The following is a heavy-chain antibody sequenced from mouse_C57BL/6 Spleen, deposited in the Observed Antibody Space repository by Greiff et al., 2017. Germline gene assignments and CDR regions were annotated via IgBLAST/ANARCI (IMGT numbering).Heavy chain of an antibody. V-gene: IGHV1-72*01. CDR1: GYTFTSYW. CDR2: IDPNSGGT. D-gene: IGHD1-1*01. Sequence: QVQLQQPGAELVQPGASVKLSCKASGYTFTSYWMHWVKQRTGRGLEWIGRIDPNSGGTKYNEKFKSKATLTVDKPSSTAYMQLSSLTSEDSAVYYCARGYYGSSPYYYAMDYWGQGTSVTVSS. CDR3: ARGYYGSSPYYYAMDY. J-gene: IGHJ4*01.